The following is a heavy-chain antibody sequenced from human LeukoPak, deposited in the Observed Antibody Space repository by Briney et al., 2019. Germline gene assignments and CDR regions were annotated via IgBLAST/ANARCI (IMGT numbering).Heavy chain of an antibody. Sequence: TPAQTLSLTCAVSGGSISSGGYSWSWIRQPPGKGLEWIGYIYHSGSTYSHSTLKRRATISVDRSKNLFSPKLSSVTAADTAVYYCARGGIFGIDAFEISGQKTMFTVSS. CDR3: ARGGIFGIDAFEI. J-gene: IGHJ3*02. V-gene: IGHV4-30-2*01. D-gene: IGHD3-10*02. CDR1: GGSISSGGYS. CDR2: IYHSGST.